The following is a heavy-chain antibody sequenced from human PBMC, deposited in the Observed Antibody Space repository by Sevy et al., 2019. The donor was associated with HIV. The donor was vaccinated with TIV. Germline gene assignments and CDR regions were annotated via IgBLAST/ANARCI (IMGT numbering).Heavy chain of an antibody. V-gene: IGHV3-7*01. D-gene: IGHD1-26*01. CDR3: ARDTGVGAYDY. CDR2: IKQDGSEK. Sequence: GGSLRLSCAASGFTFSSYWMSWVRQAPGTGLEWVANIKQDGSEKYYVDSVKGRFTISRDNAKNSLYLQMNSLRAEDTAVYYCARDTGVGAYDYWGQRTLVTVSS. CDR1: GFTFSSYW. J-gene: IGHJ4*02.